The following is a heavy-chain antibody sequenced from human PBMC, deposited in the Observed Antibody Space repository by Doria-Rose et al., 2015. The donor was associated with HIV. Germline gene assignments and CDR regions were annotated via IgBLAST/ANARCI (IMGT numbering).Heavy chain of an antibody. D-gene: IGHD2-15*01. Sequence: VQLVQSGGGLVQPGRSLRLSCSVFGVTFGDYAINWVRQAPGKGLEWGGFIRSKAYGGTTDYAASLKGRFTISRDDSNAIAYLQMNGLRTEDTAVYFCTRSYSTVCCGSWYDYWGQGTLVTVSS. CDR1: GVTFGDYA. V-gene: IGHV3-49*04. J-gene: IGHJ4*02. CDR3: TRSYSTVCCGSWYDY. CDR2: IRSKAYGGTT.